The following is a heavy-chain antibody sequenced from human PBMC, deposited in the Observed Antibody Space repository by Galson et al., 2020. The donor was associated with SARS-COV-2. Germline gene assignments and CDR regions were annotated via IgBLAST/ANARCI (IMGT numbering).Heavy chain of an antibody. D-gene: IGHD5-12*01. V-gene: IGHV4-39*01. Sequence: ASETLSLTCTVSGGSIGTSTYYWGWIRQPPGKGLQWIDIVYSGGTTYYNAALKSRITMSVDTSKSQFSLRLSSVTAADTALYFCYGAGNSGYDSDAFDVWGQGKMVSVSS. CDR3: YGAGNSGYDSDAFDV. CDR2: VYSGGTT. J-gene: IGHJ3*01. CDR1: GGSIGTSTYY.